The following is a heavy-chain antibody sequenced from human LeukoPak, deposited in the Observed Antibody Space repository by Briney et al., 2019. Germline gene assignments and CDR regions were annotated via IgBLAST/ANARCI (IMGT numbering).Heavy chain of an antibody. V-gene: IGHV4-59*01. CDR3: ARRYSSGWLFDS. CDR2: FYDSGGT. J-gene: IGHJ4*02. D-gene: IGHD6-19*01. CDR1: GGSISSYY. Sequence: SETLSLTCTVSGGSISSYYWSWLRQPPGKGLEWIGDFYDSGGTNYNPSLKSRVTISEDSSQNQFSLKLSSVTAADTAVYYCARRYSSGWLFDSWGQGTLVTVSS.